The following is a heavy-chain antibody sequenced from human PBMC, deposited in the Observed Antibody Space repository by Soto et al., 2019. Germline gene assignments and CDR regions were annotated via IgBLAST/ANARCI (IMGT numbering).Heavy chain of an antibody. CDR1: GFTFSSYG. Sequence: GGSLRLSCAASGFTFSSYGMHWVRQAPGKGLEWVAVIWYDGSNKYYADSVKGRFTISRDNSKNTLYLQMNSLRAEDTAVYYCARGASPLIAVAGLYGGVGYYGMDVWGQGTTVTVSS. CDR3: ARGASPLIAVAGLYGGVGYYGMDV. D-gene: IGHD6-19*01. V-gene: IGHV3-33*01. CDR2: IWYDGSNK. J-gene: IGHJ6*02.